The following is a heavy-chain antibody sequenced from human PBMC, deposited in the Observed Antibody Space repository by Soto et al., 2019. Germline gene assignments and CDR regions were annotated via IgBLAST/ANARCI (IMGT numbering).Heavy chain of an antibody. V-gene: IGHV1-2*02. CDR1: GYTFTGYY. CDR2: INPNSGGT. CDR3: AGARSDYDFWSVYYGMDV. D-gene: IGHD3-3*01. Sequence: QVQLVQSGAEVKKPGASVKVSCKASGYTFTGYYMHWVRQAPGQGLEWMGWINPNSGGTNSAQKFQSRVTMTRDTSISTAYMELSRLRSDDTVVYYCAGARSDYDFWSVYYGMDVWGQGTTVTVSS. J-gene: IGHJ6*02.